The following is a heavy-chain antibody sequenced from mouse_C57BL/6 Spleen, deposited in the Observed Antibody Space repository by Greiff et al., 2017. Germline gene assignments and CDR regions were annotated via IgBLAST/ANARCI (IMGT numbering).Heavy chain of an antibody. Sequence: QVQLKQSGPELVKPGASVKISCKASGYAFSSSWMNWVKQRPGKGLEWIGRIYPGDGDTNYNGKFKGKATLTADKSSSTAYMQLSSLTSEDSAVYFCARGGNYGGFYDWGQGTTLTVSS. CDR3: ARGGNYGGFYD. V-gene: IGHV1-82*01. D-gene: IGHD2-1*01. CDR2: IYPGDGDT. J-gene: IGHJ2*01. CDR1: GYAFSSSW.